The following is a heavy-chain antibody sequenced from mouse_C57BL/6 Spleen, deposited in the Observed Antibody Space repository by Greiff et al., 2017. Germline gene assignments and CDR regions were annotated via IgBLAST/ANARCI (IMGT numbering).Heavy chain of an antibody. Sequence: QVQLQQPGAELVKPGASVKMSCKASGYTFTSYWITWVKQRPGQGLEWIGDIYPGSGSTNYNEKFKSKATLTVDTSSSTAYMQLSSLTSEDSAVYYCAREGGGYWYFDVWGTGTTVTGSS. J-gene: IGHJ1*03. CDR3: AREGGGYWYFDV. CDR2: IYPGSGST. V-gene: IGHV1-55*01. CDR1: GYTFTSYW.